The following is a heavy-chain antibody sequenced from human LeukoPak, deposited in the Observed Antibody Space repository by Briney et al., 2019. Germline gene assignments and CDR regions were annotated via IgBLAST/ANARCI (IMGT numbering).Heavy chain of an antibody. J-gene: IGHJ4*02. CDR3: ARELSGTSFDY. D-gene: IGHD1-1*01. CDR1: GFTFSSYG. Sequence: QPGGSLILSCAASGFTFSSYGMHWVRQAPGKGLEWVAVIWYDGSNKYYADSVKGRFTISRDNSKNTLYLQMNSLRAEDTAVYYCARELSGTSFDYWGQGTLVTVSS. CDR2: IWYDGSNK. V-gene: IGHV3-33*01.